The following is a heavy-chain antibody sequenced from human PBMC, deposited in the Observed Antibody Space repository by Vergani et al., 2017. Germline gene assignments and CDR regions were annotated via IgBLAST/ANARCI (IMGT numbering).Heavy chain of an antibody. CDR1: GGSISSGGYY. Sequence: QVQLQESGPGLVKPSQTLSLTCTVSGGSISSGGYYWSWIRQHPGKGLEWIGYIYYSGSTYYNPSLKSRVTISVDTSKNQFSLKLSSVTAADTAVYYCGRGSGSHYYYYYGMDVWGQGTTVTVSS. J-gene: IGHJ6*02. CDR2: IYYSGST. V-gene: IGHV4-31*03. D-gene: IGHD3-10*01. CDR3: GRGSGSHYYYYYGMDV.